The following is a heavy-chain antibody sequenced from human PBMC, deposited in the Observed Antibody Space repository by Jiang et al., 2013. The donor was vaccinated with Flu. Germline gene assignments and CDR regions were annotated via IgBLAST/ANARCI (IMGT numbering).Heavy chain of an antibody. D-gene: IGHD1-1*01. CDR1: GYSFTSHW. J-gene: IGHJ5*02. CDR3: ARDNSANDVAWWFAP. CDR2: INPSGDST. V-gene: IGHV1-46*01. Sequence: SGAEVKKPGASVKVSCKASGYSFTSHWMHWVRQAPGQGLEWMGLINPSGDSTLYAQKFQGGVTLTRDTSTSTDYMEMSSLRSEDTAVYYCARDNSANDVAWWFAPWGQGTLVTVSS.